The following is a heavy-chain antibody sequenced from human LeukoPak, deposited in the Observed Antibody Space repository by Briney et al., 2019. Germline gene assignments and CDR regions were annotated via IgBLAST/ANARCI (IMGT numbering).Heavy chain of an antibody. CDR2: INPSGGST. D-gene: IGHD1-1*01. Sequence: GASVKVSCKASGYTFTSYYMHWVRQAPGQGLEWMGIINPSGGSTSYAQKFQGRVTMTRDTSTSTVYMELSSLRSGDTAVYYCARQYNWNGGAFDIWGQGTMVTVSS. J-gene: IGHJ3*02. V-gene: IGHV1-46*03. CDR3: ARQYNWNGGAFDI. CDR1: GYTFTSYY.